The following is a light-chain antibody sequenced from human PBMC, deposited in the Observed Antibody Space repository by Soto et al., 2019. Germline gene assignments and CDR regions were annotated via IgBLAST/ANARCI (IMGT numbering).Light chain of an antibody. J-gene: IGLJ3*02. CDR3: CSYAVSNSWV. CDR1: RSDVSASKS. CDR2: EVT. V-gene: IGLV2-14*01. Sequence: QSVLTQPASVSGDPGQSITISCKGTRSDVSASKSVSWYQQHPGKAPKIIIYEVTNRPPGISDRFSGSKSGDTASLTISGLQTDDEADYYCCSYAVSNSWVFGGGTKLTVL.